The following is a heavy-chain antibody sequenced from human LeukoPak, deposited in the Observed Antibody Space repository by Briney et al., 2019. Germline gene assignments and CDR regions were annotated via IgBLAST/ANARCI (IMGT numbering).Heavy chain of an antibody. CDR3: ARRHVVPAASYYMDV. J-gene: IGHJ6*03. D-gene: IGHD2-2*01. CDR1: GGSISSGSYY. V-gene: IGHV4-61*02. Sequence: SETLSLTCTVSGGSISSGSYYWSWIRQPAGKGLEWIGRIYTSGSTNYNPSLKSRVTISVDTSKNQFSLKLSSVTAADTAVYYCARRHVVPAASYYMDVWGKGTTVTVSS. CDR2: IYTSGST.